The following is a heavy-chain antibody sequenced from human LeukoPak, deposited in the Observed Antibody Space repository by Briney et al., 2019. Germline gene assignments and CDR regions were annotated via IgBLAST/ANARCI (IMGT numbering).Heavy chain of an antibody. Sequence: PGGSLRLSCAASGFTFSSYAMSWVRQAPGKGLDWVSAISGSGGSTYYADSVKGRFTISRDNSKNTLYLQMNSLRAEDTAVYYCAKNFDWRDARDYWGQGTLVTVSS. CDR2: ISGSGGST. V-gene: IGHV3-23*01. CDR3: AKNFDWRDARDY. D-gene: IGHD3-9*01. CDR1: GFTFSSYA. J-gene: IGHJ4*02.